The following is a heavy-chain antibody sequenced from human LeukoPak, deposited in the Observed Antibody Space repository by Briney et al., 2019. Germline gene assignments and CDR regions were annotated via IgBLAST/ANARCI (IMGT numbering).Heavy chain of an antibody. CDR1: GFTFSSYA. CDR3: AKGYDSNSYYYYFDY. D-gene: IGHD3-22*01. J-gene: IGHJ4*02. Sequence: AGGSLRLSCAASGFTFSSYAMNWVRQAPGKGLEWVSGISDSGGSTYYADSVKGRSTISRDNSKNTLYLQMNSLRAEDTAVYYCAKGYDSNSYYYYFDYWGQGTLVTVSS. CDR2: ISDSGGST. V-gene: IGHV3-23*01.